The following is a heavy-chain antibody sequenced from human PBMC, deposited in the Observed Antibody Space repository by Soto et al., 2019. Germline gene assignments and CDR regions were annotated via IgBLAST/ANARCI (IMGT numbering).Heavy chain of an antibody. CDR3: TTDDDVTGQDY. Sequence: EVQLVESGGGLVKPGGSLRLSYAASGFTFSNAWMNWVRQAPGKGLEWVGRIKSKTDGGTTDYAAPVKGRFTISRDDSKYTLYLQMNSLKTEDTAVYYCTTDDDVTGQDYWGQGTLVTVSS. D-gene: IGHD2-21*02. J-gene: IGHJ4*02. CDR1: GFTFSNAW. CDR2: IKSKTDGGTT. V-gene: IGHV3-15*07.